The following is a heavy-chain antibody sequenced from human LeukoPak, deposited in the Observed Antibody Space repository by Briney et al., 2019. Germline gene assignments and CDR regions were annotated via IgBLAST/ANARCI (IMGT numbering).Heavy chain of an antibody. D-gene: IGHD2-2*01. J-gene: IGHJ5*02. CDR1: GGAFSGYY. V-gene: IGHV4-34*01. CDR3: ARGGSCSSTSCYLSWFDP. CDR2: INHSGST. Sequence: SEALSLTCAVYGGAFSGYYWSWIRQPPGKGLEWIGEINHSGSTNYNPSLKSRVTISVDTSKNQFSLKLSSVTAADTAVYYCARGGSCSSTSCYLSWFDPWGQGTLVTVSS.